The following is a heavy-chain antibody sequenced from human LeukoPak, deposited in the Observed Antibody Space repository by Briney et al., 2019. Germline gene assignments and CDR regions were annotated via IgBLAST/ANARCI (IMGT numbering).Heavy chain of an antibody. D-gene: IGHD4-17*01. V-gene: IGHV3-15*01. J-gene: IGHJ4*02. CDR2: IKSKTDGSTT. CDR3: TTGGTVTFDY. Sequence: GGSLRLSCAASRFTFSNAWMSWVRQAPGKGLEWVGRIKSKTDGSTTDYAATVKGRFTISRDDSKNTLYLQMNSLKTEDTAVYYCTTGGTVTFDYWGQGTLVTASS. CDR1: RFTFSNAW.